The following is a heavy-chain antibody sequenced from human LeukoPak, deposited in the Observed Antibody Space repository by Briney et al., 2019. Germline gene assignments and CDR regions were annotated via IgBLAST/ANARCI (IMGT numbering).Heavy chain of an antibody. CDR1: GYTFTGYY. CDR3: ARTPTTVTTWDH. J-gene: IGHJ4*02. Sequence: ASVKVSCKASGYTFTGYYMHWVRQAPGQGLEWMGWINPNSGGTSYAQKFQGRVTMTRDTSISTAYMELSRLRSDDTAVYYCARTPTTVTTWDHWGQGTLVTVSS. CDR2: INPNSGGT. V-gene: IGHV1-2*02. D-gene: IGHD4-17*01.